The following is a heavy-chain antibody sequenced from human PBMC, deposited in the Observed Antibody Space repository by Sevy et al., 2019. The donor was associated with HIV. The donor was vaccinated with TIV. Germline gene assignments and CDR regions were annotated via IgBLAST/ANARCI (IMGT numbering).Heavy chain of an antibody. CDR2: IKQDGSDM. V-gene: IGHV3-7*01. Sequence: GGSLRLSCAASGFTFNSYWMSWVRQAPGRGLEWVTNIKQDGSDMYYVDSVKGRFTISRDNAKNSRYLQMNSLRAEDTAVYYCARDLEVMGHSWKDIVTTISTLIFDFWGQGTLVTVSS. CDR1: GFTFNSYW. J-gene: IGHJ4*02. D-gene: IGHD5-12*01. CDR3: ARDLEVMGHSWKDIVTTISTLIFDF.